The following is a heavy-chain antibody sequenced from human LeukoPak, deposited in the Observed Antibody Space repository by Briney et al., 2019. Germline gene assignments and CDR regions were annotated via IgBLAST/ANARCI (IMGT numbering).Heavy chain of an antibody. Sequence: ASVKVSCKASGYSFTSNVITWVRQAPGQGLEWMGWISAYNGNTNYAQKFQGRVTLTTDSSTNTAFMDLRTLTSDDTAVYYCAKTTHGVGPTGLNPWGQGTLVIVSS. V-gene: IGHV1-18*01. CDR1: GYSFTSNV. CDR3: AKTTHGVGPTGLNP. J-gene: IGHJ5*02. CDR2: ISAYNGNT. D-gene: IGHD1-26*01.